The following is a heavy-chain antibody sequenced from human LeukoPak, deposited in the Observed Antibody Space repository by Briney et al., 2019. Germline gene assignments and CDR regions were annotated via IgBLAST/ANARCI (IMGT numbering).Heavy chain of an antibody. D-gene: IGHD1-26*01. J-gene: IGHJ3*02. CDR1: GFTFSSYD. V-gene: IGHV3-13*01. CDR3: ARALSFSAGGAFDI. CDR2: IGTAGDA. Sequence: GGSLRLSCAASGFTFSSYDIHWVRQATGKGLEWVSAIGTAGDAYYPGSVKGRFTISRENAKNSLYLQMNSLRAGDTAVYYCARALSFSAGGAFDIWGQGTMVTVSS.